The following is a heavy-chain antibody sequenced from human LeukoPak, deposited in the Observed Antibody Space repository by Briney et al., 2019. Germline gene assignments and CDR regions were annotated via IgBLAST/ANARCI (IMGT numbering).Heavy chain of an antibody. CDR2: ISYHGSNT. D-gene: IGHD3-10*01. J-gene: IGHJ5*02. CDR1: GFTFSSFA. V-gene: IGHV3-30*04. CDR3: ASYGSGSYRFDP. Sequence: GKSLRLSCAASGFTFSSFAMHWVRQAPGRGLEWVAAISYHGSNTYYADSVKGRFTISRDNSKNTLYLQMNSLRAEDTAVYYCASYGSGSYRFDPWGQGTLVTVSS.